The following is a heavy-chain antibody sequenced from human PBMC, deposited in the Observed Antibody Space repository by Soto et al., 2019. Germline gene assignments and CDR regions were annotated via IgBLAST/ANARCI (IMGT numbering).Heavy chain of an antibody. J-gene: IGHJ6*02. V-gene: IGHV1-8*01. CDR3: ARERSYGMDV. Sequence: QVQLVQSGAEVKKPGASVKVSCKASGYTFTSYDINWVRQATGQGLEWMGWMNPNSGNTGYAQKCQGRVTMTRNTSISTVYMELSSLTSEDSSVYYCARERSYGMDVWGQGTTVTVSS. CDR2: MNPNSGNT. CDR1: GYTFTSYD.